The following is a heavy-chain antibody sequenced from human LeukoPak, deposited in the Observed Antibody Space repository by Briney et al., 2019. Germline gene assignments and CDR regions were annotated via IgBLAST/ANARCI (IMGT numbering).Heavy chain of an antibody. Sequence: KPGGSLRLSCAASGFTFSDYYMSWIRQAPGKGLEWVSYISSSGSTIYYADSVKGRFTISRDNAKNSLYLQMNSLRAEDTAVYYCARDGLLWFGELGNTPNDYWGQGTLVTVSS. CDR3: ARDGLLWFGELGNTPNDY. CDR1: GFTFSDYY. D-gene: IGHD3-10*01. V-gene: IGHV3-11*01. J-gene: IGHJ4*02. CDR2: ISSSGSTI.